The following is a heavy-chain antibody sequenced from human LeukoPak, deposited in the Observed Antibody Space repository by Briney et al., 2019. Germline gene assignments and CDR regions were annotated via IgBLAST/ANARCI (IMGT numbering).Heavy chain of an antibody. CDR2: INHSGST. Sequence: SETLSLTCAVYGGSFSVYYWSWIRQPPGKGLEWIGEINHSGSTNYNPSLKSQVSISIDTSKNQFSLRLTSVTAADTAVYYCARQTGSGLFILPGGQGTLVTVSS. CDR3: ARQTGSGLFILP. CDR1: GGSFSVYY. V-gene: IGHV4-34*01. D-gene: IGHD3/OR15-3a*01. J-gene: IGHJ4*02.